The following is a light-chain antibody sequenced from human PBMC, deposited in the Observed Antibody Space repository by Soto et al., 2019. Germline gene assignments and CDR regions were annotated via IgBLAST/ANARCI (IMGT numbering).Light chain of an antibody. J-gene: IGKJ1*01. Sequence: DVVMTQSPLSLPVTLGQPASISCRSSQSLVYSDGNTYLNWFQQRPGQSPRRLIYKVSNRDSGVPDRFSGSGSGTDFTLKISRVEAEDVGVYYCMQATLWPWTFGQGTKVEIK. V-gene: IGKV2-30*01. CDR3: MQATLWPWT. CDR1: QSLVYSDGNTY. CDR2: KVS.